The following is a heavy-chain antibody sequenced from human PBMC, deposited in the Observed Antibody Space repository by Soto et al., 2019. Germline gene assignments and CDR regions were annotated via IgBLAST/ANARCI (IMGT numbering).Heavy chain of an antibody. CDR2: ISYDGSNK. Sequence: ESGGGVVQPGRSLRLSCAASGFTFSSYAMHWVRQAPGKGLEWVAVISYDGSNKYYADSVKGRFTISRDNSKNTLYLQMNSLRAEDTAVYYCARVESSGYYYFDYWGQGTLVTVSS. CDR1: GFTFSSYA. D-gene: IGHD3-22*01. V-gene: IGHV3-30-3*01. J-gene: IGHJ4*02. CDR3: ARVESSGYYYFDY.